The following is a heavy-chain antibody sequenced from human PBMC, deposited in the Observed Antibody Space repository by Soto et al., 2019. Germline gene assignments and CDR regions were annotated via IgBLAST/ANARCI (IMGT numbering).Heavy chain of an antibody. D-gene: IGHD3-16*01. CDR3: ARRHLRDYIRWNFDP. J-gene: IGHJ5*02. CDR2: IDPKSGDT. Sequence: QVQLVQSGAEVKKPGASVKVSCKASGYTFTDNQIHWLRRAPGQRLEWMGRIDPKSGDTNFAPTYQGRVTMTRDTSTNTVYMELTRLTSSDTANYFCARRHLRDYIRWNFDPWGQGTLVTVSS. V-gene: IGHV1-2*02. CDR1: GYTFTDNQ.